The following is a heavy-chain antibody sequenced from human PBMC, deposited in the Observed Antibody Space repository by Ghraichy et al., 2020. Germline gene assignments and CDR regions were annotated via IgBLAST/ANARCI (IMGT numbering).Heavy chain of an antibody. J-gene: IGHJ4*02. CDR2: ISSSSSTI. CDR1: GFTFSSYS. CDR3: ARDGIAAAGTGRYFDY. V-gene: IGHV3-48*02. D-gene: IGHD6-13*01. Sequence: GESLNISCAASGFTFSSYSMNWVRQAPGKGLEWVSYISSSSSTIYYADSVKGRFTISRDNAKNSLYLQMNSLRDEDTAVYYCARDGIAAAGTGRYFDYWGQGTLVTVSS.